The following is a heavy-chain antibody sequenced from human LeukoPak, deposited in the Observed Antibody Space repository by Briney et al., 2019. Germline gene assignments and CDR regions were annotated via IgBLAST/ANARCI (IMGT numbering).Heavy chain of an antibody. D-gene: IGHD3-22*01. CDR1: GFIFSDYW. V-gene: IGHV3-7*01. CDR2: TKHDSSTI. CDR3: ARGLTTTPNWFDP. Sequence: GGSLRLSCAASGFIFSDYWMNWVRQAPGKGPEWVAHTKHDSSTIYFLDSVKGRFTISRDNAKNSLYLQMNSLRVEDTAVYYCARGLTTTPNWFDPWGQGTLVTVSS. J-gene: IGHJ5*02.